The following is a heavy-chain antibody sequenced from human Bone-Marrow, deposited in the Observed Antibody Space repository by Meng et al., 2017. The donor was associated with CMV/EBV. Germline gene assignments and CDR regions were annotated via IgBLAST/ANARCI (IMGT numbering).Heavy chain of an antibody. CDR1: GFTFSSYW. J-gene: IGHJ6*02. D-gene: IGHD4-23*01. Sequence: GESLKISCAASGFTFSSYWMSWVRQAPGKGLEWVANIKQDGSEKYYVDSVKGRFTISRDNAKNSLYLQMNSLRAEDTAVYYCARAPFYGGNSYYYYYGMDVWVQGPTVTVSS. CDR2: IKQDGSEK. V-gene: IGHV3-7*04. CDR3: ARAPFYGGNSYYYYYGMDV.